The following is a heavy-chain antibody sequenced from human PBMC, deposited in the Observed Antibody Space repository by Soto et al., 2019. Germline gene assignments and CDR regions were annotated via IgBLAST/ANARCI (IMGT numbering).Heavy chain of an antibody. CDR3: ARVDCSSDSCSRGHYYYYGMDV. V-gene: IGHV1-18*04. CDR2: ISAYNGDT. D-gene: IGHD2-2*01. Sequence: GXSVKDSFKDSCYTFTSYGISWGRQAPVQGLEWMGWISAYNGDTNYAQKLQGRVTMTTDTSTSTAYMELRSLRSDDTAVYYCARVDCSSDSCSRGHYYYYGMDVWGQGTKVTVYS. CDR1: CYTFTSYG. J-gene: IGHJ6*02.